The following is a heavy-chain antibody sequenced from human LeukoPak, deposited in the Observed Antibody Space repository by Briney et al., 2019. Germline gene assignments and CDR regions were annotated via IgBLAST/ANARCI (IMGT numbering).Heavy chain of an antibody. J-gene: IGHJ2*01. Sequence: GGSLRLSCAASGFTVSSNYMSWVRQAPGKGLEWVSVIYSDTSTYYADSVKGRFTISRDNSKNTLYLQMNSLRAEDTAVYYCARDLSYYDSSGYYGLSYWYFDLWGRGTLVTVSS. CDR3: ARDLSYYDSSGYYGLSYWYFDL. V-gene: IGHV3-53*01. CDR2: IYSDTST. CDR1: GFTVSSNY. D-gene: IGHD3-22*01.